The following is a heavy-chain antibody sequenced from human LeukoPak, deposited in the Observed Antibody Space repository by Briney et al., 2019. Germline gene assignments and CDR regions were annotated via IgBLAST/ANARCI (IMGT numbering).Heavy chain of an antibody. CDR1: GGSFSGYY. Sequence: PSETLSLTCAVYGGSFSGYYWSWIRQPPGKGLEWIGEINHSGSTNYNPSLKSRVTISVDTSKNQFSLKLSSVTAADTAVYYCARGPRLGKRFLEWLSDITWGQGTLVTVSS. CDR2: INHSGST. D-gene: IGHD3-3*01. CDR3: ARGPRLGKRFLEWLSDIT. V-gene: IGHV4-34*01. J-gene: IGHJ4*02.